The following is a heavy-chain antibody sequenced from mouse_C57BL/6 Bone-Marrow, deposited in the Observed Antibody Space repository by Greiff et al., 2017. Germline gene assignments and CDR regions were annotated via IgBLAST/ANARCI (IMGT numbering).Heavy chain of an antibody. J-gene: IGHJ3*01. CDR3: AREGIYYDYGAWFAY. CDR1: GYTFTSYG. V-gene: IGHV1-81*01. CDR2: IYPRSGNT. Sequence: VQLQESGAELARPGASVKLSCKASGYTFTSYGISWVKQRTGQGLEWIGEIYPRSGNTYYNEKFKGKATLTADKSSSTAYMELRSLTSEDSAVYFCAREGIYYDYGAWFAYWGQETLVTVSA. D-gene: IGHD2-4*01.